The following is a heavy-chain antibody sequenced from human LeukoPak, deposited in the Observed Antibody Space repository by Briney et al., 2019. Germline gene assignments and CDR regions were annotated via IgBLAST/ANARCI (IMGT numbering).Heavy chain of an antibody. J-gene: IGHJ4*02. CDR3: ARGRRYCSSTSCYTQKAYYFDY. V-gene: IGHV4-34*01. CDR1: GGSFSGYY. CDR2: INHSGST. Sequence: PSETLSLTWAVYGGSFSGYYWSWIRQPPAKGLEWIGEINHSGSTNYNPSLKGRVTISVDTSKNQFSLKLSSVTAADTAVYYCARGRRYCSSTSCYTQKAYYFDYWGQGTLVTVSS. D-gene: IGHD2-2*02.